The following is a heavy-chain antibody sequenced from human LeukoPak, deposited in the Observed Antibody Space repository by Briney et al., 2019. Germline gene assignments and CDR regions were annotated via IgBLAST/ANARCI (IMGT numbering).Heavy chain of an antibody. V-gene: IGHV1-8*01. Sequence: ASVKVSCKASGYTFTSYDINWVRQATGQGLEWMGWMNPNSGNTGYAQKFQARVTMTRNTSMSTAYMELSSLRSEDTAVYYCASPLAAAGKRRYGMDVWGQGTTVTVSS. CDR2: MNPNSGNT. J-gene: IGHJ6*02. CDR1: GYTFTSYD. D-gene: IGHD6-13*01. CDR3: ASPLAAAGKRRYGMDV.